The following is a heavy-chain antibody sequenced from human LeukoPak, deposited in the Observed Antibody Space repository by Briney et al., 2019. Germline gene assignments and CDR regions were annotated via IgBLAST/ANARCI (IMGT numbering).Heavy chain of an antibody. Sequence: PSETLSLTCAVYGGSFSGYYWSWIRQPPGKGLEWIGEINHSGSTNYNPSLKSRVTISVDTSKNQFSLKLSSVTAADTAVYYCARGANDFWSGYSYYYYYYMDVWGKGTTVTVSS. CDR1: GGSFSGYY. D-gene: IGHD3-3*01. CDR2: INHSGST. V-gene: IGHV4-34*01. J-gene: IGHJ6*03. CDR3: ARGANDFWSGYSYYYYYYMDV.